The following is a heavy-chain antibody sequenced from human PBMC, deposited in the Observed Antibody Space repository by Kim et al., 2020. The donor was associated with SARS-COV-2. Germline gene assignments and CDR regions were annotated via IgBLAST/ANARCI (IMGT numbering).Heavy chain of an antibody. D-gene: IGHD3-9*01. CDR1: GFTFSSYS. J-gene: IGHJ6*02. V-gene: IGHV3-21*01. CDR3: ARDPHYDILTGYSYYYYYGMDV. Sequence: GGSLRLSCAVSGFTFSSYSMNWVRQAPGKGLEWVSSISSSSSYIYYADSVKGRFTISRYNAKNSLYLQMNSLRAEDTAVYYCARDPHYDILTGYSYYYYYGMDVWGQGTTVTVSS. CDR2: ISSSSSYI.